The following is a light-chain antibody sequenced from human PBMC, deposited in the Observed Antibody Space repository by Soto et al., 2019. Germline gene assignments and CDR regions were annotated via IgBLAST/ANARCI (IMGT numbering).Light chain of an antibody. CDR1: SSDIGGHHF. CDR2: GVT. CDR3: SSNTSSSLYV. Sequence: LTQPASVSGSPGQSITISCTGTSSDIGGHHFVSWYQQQSGKAPKLVIYGVTDRPSGVSDRFSGSKSGNTASLTISGLQPEDEADYYCSSNTSSSLYVFGTGTKVTVL. J-gene: IGLJ1*01. V-gene: IGLV2-14*01.